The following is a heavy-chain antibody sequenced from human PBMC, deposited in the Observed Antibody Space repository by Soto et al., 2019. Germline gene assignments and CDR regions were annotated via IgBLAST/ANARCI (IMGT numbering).Heavy chain of an antibody. CDR1: GSGFSIHC. CDR3: ARDSHCDGGNCPMGGFDM. J-gene: IGHJ3*02. CDR2: IYPGNSHT. Sequence: GESLNTSFKGSGSGFSIHCVAWLRQMPGKGLEWVGIIYPGNSHTMYSPPFQDQGTITADTALTTTYLQWDSLKPSDTAIYFCARDSHCDGGNCPMGGFDMWGQGTMVTVSS. D-gene: IGHD2-15*01. V-gene: IGHV5-51*01.